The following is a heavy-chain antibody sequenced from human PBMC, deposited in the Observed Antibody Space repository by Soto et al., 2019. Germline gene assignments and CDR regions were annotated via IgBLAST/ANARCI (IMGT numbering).Heavy chain of an antibody. J-gene: IGHJ5*02. D-gene: IGHD6-25*01. CDR2: INAGNGNT. CDR3: ARGPLAAADWFDP. CDR1: GYTFITYA. V-gene: IGHV1-3*01. Sequence: GASVKVSCKASGYTFITYAMHWVRQAPGQRLEWMGWINAGNGNTKYSQNFQGRVSFTRDTSASTAYMELSSLRSEDTAVYYCARGPLAAADWFDPWGQGTLVTVS.